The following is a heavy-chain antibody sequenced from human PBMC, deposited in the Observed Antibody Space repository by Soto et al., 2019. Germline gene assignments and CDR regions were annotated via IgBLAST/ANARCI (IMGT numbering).Heavy chain of an antibody. J-gene: IGHJ6*02. V-gene: IGHV1-69*01. CDR3: ARKPGRGWEYYYGMDV. CDR1: GGTFSSYA. CDR2: IIPIFGTA. D-gene: IGHD1-26*01. Sequence: QVQLVQSRAEVKKPGSSVKVSCKASGGTFSSYAISWVRQAPGQGLEWMGGIIPIFGTANYAQKFQGRVTITADESTSTAYMELSSLRSEDTAVYYCARKPGRGWEYYYGMDVWGQGTTVTVSS.